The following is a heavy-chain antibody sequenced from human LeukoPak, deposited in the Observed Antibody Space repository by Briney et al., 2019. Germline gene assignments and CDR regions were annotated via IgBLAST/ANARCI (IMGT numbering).Heavy chain of an antibody. J-gene: IGHJ4*02. V-gene: IGHV3-23*01. CDR3: AKLLVGIAAAGNGFDY. Sequence: GGSLRLSCEGSGFTFSSYAMSWVRQAPGKGLEWVSAISGSGGSTYYADSVKGRFTISRDNSKNTLYLQMNSLRAEDTAVYYCAKLLVGIAAAGNGFDYWGQGTLVTVSS. CDR1: GFTFSSYA. D-gene: IGHD6-13*01. CDR2: ISGSGGST.